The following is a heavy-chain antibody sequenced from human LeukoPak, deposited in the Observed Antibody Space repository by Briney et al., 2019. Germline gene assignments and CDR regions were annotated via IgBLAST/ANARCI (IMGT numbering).Heavy chain of an antibody. D-gene: IGHD6-13*01. CDR1: GFTFSSYW. CDR3: ARGPPFWEQQLIVFDY. J-gene: IGHJ4*02. CDR2: IKQEGSEK. V-gene: IGHV3-7*01. Sequence: PGGSLRLSCAASGFTFSSYWMSWVRQAPGKGLEWVANIKQEGSEKYYVDSVKGRFTISRDNPKNSLYLQMNSLRAEDTAVYYCARGPPFWEQQLIVFDYWGQGTLVTVSS.